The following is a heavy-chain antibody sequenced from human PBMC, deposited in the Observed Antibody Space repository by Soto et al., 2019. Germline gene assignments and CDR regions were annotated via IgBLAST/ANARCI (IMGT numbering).Heavy chain of an antibody. V-gene: IGHV3-7*03. D-gene: IGHD3-10*01. J-gene: IGHJ4*02. CDR3: AKTRKPYGSEYYFDY. CDR1: GFTFRTYS. Sequence: GGSLRLSCAASGFTFRTYSMCWVRQAPGKGLEWVANIRGGGGQTNYVDSVRGRFTISRDSAENTLYLQMNSLRAEDTAVYYCAKTRKPYGSEYYFDYWGQGTLVTVSS. CDR2: IRGGGGQT.